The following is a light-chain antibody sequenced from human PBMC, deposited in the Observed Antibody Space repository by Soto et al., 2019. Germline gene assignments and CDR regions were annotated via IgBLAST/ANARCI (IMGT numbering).Light chain of an antibody. CDR1: SSNIGSNY. J-gene: IGLJ2*01. CDR3: AAWDDSLSVVV. CDR2: SNN. V-gene: IGLV1-47*02. Sequence: QSELTQPPSASGTPGQRVTISCSGSSSNIGSNYVYWYQQLPGTAPKLLIYSNNQRPSGVPDRFSGSKSGTSASLAISGLRSEDEADYYCAAWDDSLSVVVFGGGTKVTVL.